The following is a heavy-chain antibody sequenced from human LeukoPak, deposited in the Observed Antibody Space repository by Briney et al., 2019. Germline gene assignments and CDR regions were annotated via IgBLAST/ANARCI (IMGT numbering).Heavy chain of an antibody. V-gene: IGHV3-21*04. D-gene: IGHD3-22*01. J-gene: IGHJ2*01. Sequence: MTGGSLRLSCAASGFTFSSYSMNWVRQAPGKGLEWVSSISSSSSYIYYADSVKGRFTISRDNAKNSLYLQMNSLRAEDTAVYYCARAYYDTSDYPLLYWYFDLWGRGTLVTVSS. CDR3: ARAYYDTSDYPLLYWYFDL. CDR2: ISSSSSYI. CDR1: GFTFSSYS.